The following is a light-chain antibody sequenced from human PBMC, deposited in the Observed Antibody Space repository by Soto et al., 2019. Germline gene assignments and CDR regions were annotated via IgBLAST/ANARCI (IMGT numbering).Light chain of an antibody. Sequence: EIVMTQSPATLSVSPGERATLSCRASQSVRRNLAWYQQKPGQTPRLLIYGASTRATGIPARISGSGSGTEFTLAISSLQSEDFAVYYCQQYNNWPRTFGQGTKVEIK. CDR1: QSVRRN. CDR2: GAS. V-gene: IGKV3-15*01. J-gene: IGKJ1*01. CDR3: QQYNNWPRT.